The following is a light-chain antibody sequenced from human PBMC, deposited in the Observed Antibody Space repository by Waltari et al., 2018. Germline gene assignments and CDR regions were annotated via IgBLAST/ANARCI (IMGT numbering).Light chain of an antibody. CDR3: MQALQSPLT. J-gene: IGKJ4*01. Sequence: DIVMTQSPLSLPVTPGVPASISCKSSRSLLHSSGYNYVDWYLQKPGQSPQLLISLGSNRASGVPDRFSGSGSGTDFTLKISRVEAEDVGVYYCMQALQSPLTFGGGTKVEIK. CDR1: RSLLHSSGYNY. CDR2: LGS. V-gene: IGKV2-28*01.